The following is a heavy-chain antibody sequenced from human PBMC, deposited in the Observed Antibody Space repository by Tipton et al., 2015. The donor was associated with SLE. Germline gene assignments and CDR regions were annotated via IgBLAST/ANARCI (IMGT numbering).Heavy chain of an antibody. CDR3: ARGIIAAAGTGGWLDP. Sequence: GSLRLSCAASGFTFSSYWMHWVRKAPGKGLVWVSRINSDGSSTSYADSVKGRFTISRDNAKNTLYLQMNSLRAEDTAVYYCARGIIAAAGTGGWLDPWGQGTLVTVSS. J-gene: IGHJ5*02. CDR1: GFTFSSYW. CDR2: INSDGSST. V-gene: IGHV3-74*01. D-gene: IGHD6-13*01.